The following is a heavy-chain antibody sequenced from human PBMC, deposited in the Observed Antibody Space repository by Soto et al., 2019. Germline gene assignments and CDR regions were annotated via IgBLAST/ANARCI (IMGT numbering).Heavy chain of an antibody. CDR3: ARPLYDHWDFGI. Sequence: ASETPCLTCTVSVYSMTIIGFLWCLFRQSPGKGLEWIGGIYYRGSAYYNPSLGSRATLSVDTSRNQFFLSVTSVTAADTAVYYCARPLYDHWDFGIWGQGKLVTVSS. CDR1: VYSMTIIGFL. D-gene: IGHD3-22*01. J-gene: IGHJ3*02. V-gene: IGHV4-39*01. CDR2: IYYRGSA.